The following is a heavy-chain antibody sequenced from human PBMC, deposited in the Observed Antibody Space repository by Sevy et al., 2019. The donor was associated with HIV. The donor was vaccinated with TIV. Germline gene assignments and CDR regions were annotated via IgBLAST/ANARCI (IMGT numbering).Heavy chain of an antibody. J-gene: IGHJ4*02. CDR3: ARGASIPATIPDYFDY. D-gene: IGHD2-2*02. CDR1: SYTVGSYG. Sequence: VSVKVSCKASSYTVGSYGITWVRQAPGQGLEWMGWISTYNGNTKYSQKLQGRATLTTDTSTSTVYMELTNLRSDDTAVYFCARGASIPATIPDYFDYWGQGTLVTVSS. V-gene: IGHV1-18*01. CDR2: ISTYNGNT.